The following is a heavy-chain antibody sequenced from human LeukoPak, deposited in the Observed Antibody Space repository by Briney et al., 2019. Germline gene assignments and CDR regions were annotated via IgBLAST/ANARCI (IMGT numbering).Heavy chain of an antibody. Sequence: SQTLSLTCTVSGGSIISDNYYWSWIRQPVGKGLEWIGRIYSSGSTKYNPSLKSRVTISVDTSKNQFSLDVNSVTVADSAVYYCARWALKSAFDLWGQGTTVTVAS. CDR1: GGSIISDNYY. J-gene: IGHJ3*01. V-gene: IGHV4-61*02. CDR2: IYSSGST. CDR3: ARWALKSAFDL.